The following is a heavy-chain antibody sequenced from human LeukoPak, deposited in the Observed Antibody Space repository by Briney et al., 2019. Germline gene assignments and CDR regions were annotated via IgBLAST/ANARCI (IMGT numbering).Heavy chain of an antibody. V-gene: IGHV3-48*01. CDR3: VRLTAAGRRTDFDY. D-gene: IGHD6-13*01. CDR1: GFTFRSYS. CDR2: ISSLSGTI. Sequence: GGSLRLSCAASGFTFRSYSMNWVRQAPGEGLEWVSYISSLSGTIYYADSVKGRFTISRDNSKNTLYLQMNSLRTEDTAVYYCVRLTAAGRRTDFDYWGQGTLVTVSS. J-gene: IGHJ4*02.